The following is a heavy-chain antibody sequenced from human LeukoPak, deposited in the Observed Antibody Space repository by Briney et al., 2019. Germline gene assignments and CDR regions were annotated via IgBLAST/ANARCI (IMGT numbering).Heavy chain of an antibody. J-gene: IGHJ4*02. V-gene: IGHV4-34*01. CDR3: ARGSDSGYGGDHFDY. Sequence: SETLSPTCAVYGGSFSGYYCSWIRQPPGNGMEWMGEINHIGSTNYNPSLKSRVDISVDTSKNQSSLKLSSVTAADTAVYYCARGSDSGYGGDHFDYWGQGTLVTVSS. CDR2: INHIGST. D-gene: IGHD5-12*01. CDR1: GGSFSGYY.